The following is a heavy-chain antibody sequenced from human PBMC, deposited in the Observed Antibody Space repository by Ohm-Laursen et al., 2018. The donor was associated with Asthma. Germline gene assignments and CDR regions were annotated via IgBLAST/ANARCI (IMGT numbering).Heavy chain of an antibody. CDR1: GASFSTYY. CDR2: IHRTGST. CDR3: ARSGGYDPFDY. J-gene: IGHJ4*02. D-gene: IGHD5-12*01. Sequence: TLSLTCTLSGASFSTYYWGWIRQPPGKGLEWIGHIHRTGSTNYNPSLENRVTISIDTSTNQFSLKLSSVTAADTAVYYCARSGGYDPFDYWGQGTLITVSS. V-gene: IGHV4-59*12.